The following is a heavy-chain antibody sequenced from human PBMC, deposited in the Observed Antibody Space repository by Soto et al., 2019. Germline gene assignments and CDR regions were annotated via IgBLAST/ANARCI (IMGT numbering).Heavy chain of an antibody. CDR1: GGSISSYY. J-gene: IGHJ2*01. D-gene: IGHD3-22*01. V-gene: IGHV4-59*08. Sequence: QVQLQESGPGLVKPSETLSLTCTVSGGSISSYYWSWIRQPPGKGLEWIGYIYYSGSTNYNPSLKSRVPISVDTSKNQFSLKLSSVTAADTAVYYCARRNYYDSSGYSVSGWYFDLWGRGTLVTVSS. CDR3: ARRNYYDSSGYSVSGWYFDL. CDR2: IYYSGST.